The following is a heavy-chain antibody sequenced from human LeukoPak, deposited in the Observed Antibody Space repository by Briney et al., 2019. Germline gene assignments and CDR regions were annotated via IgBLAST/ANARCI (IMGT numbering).Heavy chain of an antibody. D-gene: IGHD6-25*01. CDR2: INPNSGGT. Sequence: ASVKVSCKASGYTFTGYYMHWVRQAPGQGLEWMGWINPNSGGTNYAQKFQGRVTMTRDTTISTAYMELSRLRSDDTAVYYCARDPRQYSSGWPPLAPWGQGTLVTVSS. CDR3: ARDPRQYSSGWPPLAP. V-gene: IGHV1-2*02. J-gene: IGHJ5*02. CDR1: GYTFTGYY.